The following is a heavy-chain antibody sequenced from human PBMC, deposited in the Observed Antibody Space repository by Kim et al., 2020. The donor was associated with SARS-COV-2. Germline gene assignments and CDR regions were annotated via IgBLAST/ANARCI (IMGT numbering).Heavy chain of an antibody. CDR2: VRDTGAST. CDR3: AKRQGGDGLGGYDY. D-gene: IGHD3-10*01. V-gene: IGHV3-23*01. CDR1: GFTFSSYA. J-gene: IGHJ4*02. Sequence: GGSLRLSCAASGFTFSSYAMSWVRQAPGKGLEWVSVVRDTGASTYYADSVKGRFTISRDNSKNTLYLQMNSLRAEDTAVYFCAKRQGGDGLGGYDYWCQGTLVTVSS.